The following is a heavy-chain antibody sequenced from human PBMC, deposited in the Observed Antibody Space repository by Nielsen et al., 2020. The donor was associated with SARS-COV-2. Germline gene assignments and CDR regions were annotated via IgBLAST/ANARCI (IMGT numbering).Heavy chain of an antibody. CDR3: ARGLNWNDVVPYFDY. CDR1: GYGFTSYW. D-gene: IGHD1-1*01. V-gene: IGHV5-10-1*01. Sequence: GESLKISCKGSGYGFTSYWISWVRQMPGKGLEWMGRIDPSDSYTNYSPSFQGHVTISADKSISTAYLQWSSLKASDTAMYYCARGLNWNDVVPYFDYWGQGTLVTVSS. CDR2: IDPSDSYT. J-gene: IGHJ4*02.